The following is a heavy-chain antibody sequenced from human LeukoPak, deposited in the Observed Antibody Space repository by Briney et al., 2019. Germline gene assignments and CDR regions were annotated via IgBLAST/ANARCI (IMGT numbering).Heavy chain of an antibody. D-gene: IGHD2-8*01. J-gene: IGHJ5*02. CDR2: MNLNSGNT. V-gene: IGHV1-8*03. CDR1: GYTFTGYY. CDR3: ARNRMKTWFDP. Sequence: GASVKVSCXASGYTFTGYYMHWVRQATGQGLEWMGWMNLNSGNTGYAQKFQGRVTITRNTSISTAYMELSSLRSEDTAVYYCARNRMKTWFDPWGQGTLVTVSS.